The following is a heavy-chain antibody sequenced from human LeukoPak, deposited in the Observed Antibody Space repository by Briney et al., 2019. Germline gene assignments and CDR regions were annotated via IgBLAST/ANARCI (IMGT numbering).Heavy chain of an antibody. D-gene: IGHD1-26*01. J-gene: IGHJ4*02. CDR1: GFTFSGSA. CDR2: ISYSGANS. V-gene: IGHV3-23*01. Sequence: PGGSLRLSCAASGFTFSGSAMSWVRQAPGEGLEWVSLISYSGANSYYTDSVRGRFTISRDNSKNTLYLQMNSLRVEDTAVHYCVRVRGSYPNNNFDYWGQGTLVTVSS. CDR3: VRVRGSYPNNNFDY.